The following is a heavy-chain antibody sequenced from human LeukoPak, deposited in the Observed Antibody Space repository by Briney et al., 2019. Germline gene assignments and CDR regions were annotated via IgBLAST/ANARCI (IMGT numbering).Heavy chain of an antibody. J-gene: IGHJ6*03. CDR3: TRVSDYYHYYMDV. CDR1: GFTFGDYA. V-gene: IGHV3-49*04. CDR2: IRSKAYGGTT. Sequence: GGSLRLSCTASGFTFGDYAMSWVRQAPGKGLEWVGFIRSKAYGGTTEYAASVKGRFTISRDDSKSIAYLQMNSLKTEDTAVYYCTRVSDYYHYYMDVWGKGTTVTISS.